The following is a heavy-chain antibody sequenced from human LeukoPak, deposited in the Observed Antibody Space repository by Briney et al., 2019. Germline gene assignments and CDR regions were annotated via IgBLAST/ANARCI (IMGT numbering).Heavy chain of an antibody. CDR3: ASERRGWYQEC. CDR2: ISYDGGSQ. D-gene: IGHD6-19*01. V-gene: IGHV3-30*03. Sequence: SGGSLRLSCAASGFSFSDYAMHWVRQAPGKGLEWVALISYDGGSQYYADSVRGRFTISRDNSQSTLYLQMNSLSAEDTAVYYCASERRGWYQECWGQGILVTVSS. CDR1: GFSFSDYA. J-gene: IGHJ4*02.